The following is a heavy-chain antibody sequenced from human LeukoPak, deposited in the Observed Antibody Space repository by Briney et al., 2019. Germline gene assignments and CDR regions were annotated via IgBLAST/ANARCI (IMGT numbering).Heavy chain of an antibody. Sequence: GGSLRLSCAASGFTVSSNYMSWVRQAPGKGLEWVSSISSSSSYIYYADSVKGRFTISRDNAKNSLYLQMNSLRAEDTAVYYCAKEYSSSSVGFDYWGQGTLVTVSS. CDR1: GFTVSSNY. D-gene: IGHD6-6*01. CDR2: ISSSSSYI. J-gene: IGHJ4*02. CDR3: AKEYSSSSVGFDY. V-gene: IGHV3-21*01.